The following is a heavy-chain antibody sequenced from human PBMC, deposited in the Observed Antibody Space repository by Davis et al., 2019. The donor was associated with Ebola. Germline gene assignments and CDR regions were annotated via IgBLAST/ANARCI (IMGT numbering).Heavy chain of an antibody. D-gene: IGHD3-10*01. CDR3: ARAGIWFGELFDGYYGMDV. CDR1: GFTFSSYG. Sequence: PGGSLRLSCAASGFTFSSYGMHWVRQAPGKGLEWVAFIRYDGSNKYYADSVKGRFTISRDNAKNSLYLQMNSLRAEDTAVYYCARAGIWFGELFDGYYGMDVWGQGTTVTVSS. J-gene: IGHJ6*02. CDR2: IRYDGSNK. V-gene: IGHV3-30*02.